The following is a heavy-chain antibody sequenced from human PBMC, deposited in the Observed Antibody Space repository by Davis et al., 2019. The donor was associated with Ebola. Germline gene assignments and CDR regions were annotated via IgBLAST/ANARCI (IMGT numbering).Heavy chain of an antibody. V-gene: IGHV4-59*01. Sequence: SETLSLTCTVSGGSFSTYYWSWVRQPPGKGLEWVGYIYYSGTTHYNPSLRGRVTISVDTSKKHFSLKLGSVTAEDTAVYYCARDGEYCTNGICSTYFDNWGQGTLVTVSS. J-gene: IGHJ4*02. CDR1: GGSFSTYY. CDR3: ARDGEYCTNGICSTYFDN. CDR2: IYYSGTT. D-gene: IGHD2-8*01.